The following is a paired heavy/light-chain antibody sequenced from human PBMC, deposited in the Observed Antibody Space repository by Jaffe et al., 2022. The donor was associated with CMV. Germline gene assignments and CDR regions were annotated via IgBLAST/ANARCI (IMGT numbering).Light chain of an antibody. CDR3: QQYYSTPALFT. CDR1: QGISNS. V-gene: IGKV1-NL1*01. J-gene: IGKJ3*01. CDR2: AAS. Sequence: DIQMTQSPSSLSASVGDRVTITCRASQGISNSLAWYQQKPGKAPKLLLYAASRLESGVPSRFSGSGSGTDYTLTISSLQPEDFATYYCQQYYSTPALFTFGPGTKVDIK.
Heavy chain of an antibody. CDR3: ARQFPKFGPHIAAAGPFDY. CDR2: ISSSGSTI. CDR1: GFTFSSYE. D-gene: IGHD6-13*01. J-gene: IGHJ4*02. V-gene: IGHV3-48*03. Sequence: EVQLVESGGGLVQPGGSLRLSCAASGFTFSSYEMNWVRQAPGKGLEWVSYISSSGSTIYYADSVKGRFTISRDNAKNSLYLQMNSLRAEDTAVYYCARQFPKFGPHIAAAGPFDYWGQGTLVTVSS.